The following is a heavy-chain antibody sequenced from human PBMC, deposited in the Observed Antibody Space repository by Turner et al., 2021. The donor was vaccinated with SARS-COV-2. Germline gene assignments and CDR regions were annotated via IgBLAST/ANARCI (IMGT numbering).Heavy chain of an antibody. Sequence: EVQLLESGGGLVQPGGSVRLSCAASGFTFSSYAMSWVRQAPGKGLEWVSAISGSGGSTYYADSVKGRFTISRDNSKNTLYLQMNSLRAEDTAVYYCAKDEAYYYYYYGMDVWGQGTTVTVSS. CDR1: GFTFSSYA. V-gene: IGHV3-23*01. CDR2: ISGSGGST. J-gene: IGHJ6*02. CDR3: AKDEAYYYYYYGMDV.